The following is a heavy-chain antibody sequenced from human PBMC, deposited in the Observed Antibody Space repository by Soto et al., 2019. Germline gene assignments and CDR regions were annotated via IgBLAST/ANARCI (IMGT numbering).Heavy chain of an antibody. CDR2: IKSEADDGTTT. CDR1: GFTSSYAL. Sequence: GGSLRLSCAAAGFTSSYALMNWVRQSPGKGLEWVGRIKSEADDGTTTDYAAPVKGRFTISRSDSKNTLYLQMNSLKTEDTAKYYCATSYCTTTRCFYYFDHWGQGTLVTVSS. D-gene: IGHD2-2*01. J-gene: IGHJ4*02. V-gene: IGHV3-15*01. CDR3: ATSYCTTTRCFYYFDH.